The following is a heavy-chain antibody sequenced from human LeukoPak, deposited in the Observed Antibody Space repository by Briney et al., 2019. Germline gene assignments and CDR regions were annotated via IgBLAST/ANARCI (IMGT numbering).Heavy chain of an antibody. J-gene: IGHJ5*02. D-gene: IGHD2-15*01. CDR1: GIAFSEYF. Sequence: GGSLSLSCAASGIAFSEYFMTWIRQAPGKGPEWLSHISGSGSYIYYADSVKGRFTISRDNAKNALYLQMNSLRADDTAIYYRARIPSQDRTWFDPWGQGTLVTVSS. CDR2: ISGSGSYI. CDR3: ARIPSQDRTWFDP. V-gene: IGHV3-11*04.